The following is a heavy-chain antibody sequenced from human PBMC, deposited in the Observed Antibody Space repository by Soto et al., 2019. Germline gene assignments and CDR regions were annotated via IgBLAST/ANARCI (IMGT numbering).Heavy chain of an antibody. D-gene: IGHD3-3*01. Sequence: ATLARTCPVYVASLSGYFWSLIRQPPGQGLEWIGEINHSGSTNYNPSLKSRVTISVDTSKNQFSLKLSSVTAADTAVYYCARGNTIFGVVIRPLHFDYWGQGTLVTVSS. CDR2: INHSGST. CDR1: VASLSGYF. V-gene: IGHV4-34*01. CDR3: ARGNTIFGVVIRPLHFDY. J-gene: IGHJ4*02.